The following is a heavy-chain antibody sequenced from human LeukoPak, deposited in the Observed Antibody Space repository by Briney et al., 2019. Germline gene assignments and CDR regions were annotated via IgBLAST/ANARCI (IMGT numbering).Heavy chain of an antibody. Sequence: SETLSLTCTVSGGSISSSSHYWGWIRQPPGKGLEWIGYIYYSGSTYYNPSLKSRVTISVDTSKNQFSLKLSSVTAADTAVYYCARVGSSSPIYYYCYMDVWGKGTTVTVSS. D-gene: IGHD6-6*01. V-gene: IGHV4-31*03. CDR3: ARVGSSSPIYYYCYMDV. J-gene: IGHJ6*03. CDR1: GGSISSSSHY. CDR2: IYYSGST.